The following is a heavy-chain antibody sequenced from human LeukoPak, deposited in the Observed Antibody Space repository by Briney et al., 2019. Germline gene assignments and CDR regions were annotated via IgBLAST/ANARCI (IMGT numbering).Heavy chain of an antibody. J-gene: IGHJ4*02. Sequence: GGSLRLSCAASGFTFSSYAMSWVRQAPGKGLEWVSAISGSGGSTYYADSVKGRFTISRDNAKNSLYLQMNSLRAEDTAVYYCARDLDSSSSGYWGQGTLVTVSS. CDR2: ISGSGGST. CDR3: ARDLDSSSSGY. CDR1: GFTFSSYA. V-gene: IGHV3-23*01. D-gene: IGHD6-6*01.